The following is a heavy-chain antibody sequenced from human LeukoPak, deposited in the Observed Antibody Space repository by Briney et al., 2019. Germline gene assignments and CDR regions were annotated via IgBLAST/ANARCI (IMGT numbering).Heavy chain of an antibody. CDR3: ARDWLEVAFDI. CDR1: GFTFSSYW. V-gene: IGHV3-74*01. D-gene: IGHD6-19*01. CDR2: INTDGSST. Sequence: GGSLRLSCAASGFTFSSYWMHWVRQAPGKGLVWVSRINTDGSSTSYADSVKGRFTISRDNAKNTLYLQMNSLRAEDTAVYYCARDWLEVAFDIWGQGTMVTVSS. J-gene: IGHJ3*02.